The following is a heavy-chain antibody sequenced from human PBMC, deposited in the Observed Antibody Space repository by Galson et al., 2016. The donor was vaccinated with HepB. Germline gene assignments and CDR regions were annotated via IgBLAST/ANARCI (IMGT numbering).Heavy chain of an antibody. V-gene: IGHV3-23*01. CDR2: ISGSGGST. CDR3: AKEGTIFGVVPYGMDV. J-gene: IGHJ6*02. Sequence: SLRLSCAASRFTFSSCAMSWVRQAPGKGLEWVSVISGSGGSTYYADSVKGRLTISRDNSKNTLYLQMNSLRAEDTAVYYCAKEGTIFGVVPYGMDVWGQGTKVIVSS. CDR1: RFTFSSCA. D-gene: IGHD3-3*01.